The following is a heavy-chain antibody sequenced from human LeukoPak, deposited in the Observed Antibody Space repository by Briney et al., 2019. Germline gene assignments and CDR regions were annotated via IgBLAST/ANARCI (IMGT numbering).Heavy chain of an antibody. J-gene: IGHJ5*02. CDR1: GYSISSGYY. Sequence: SETLSLTCAVSGYSISSGYYWGWIRQPPGKGLECIGSIYHSGSTYYNPSLKSRVTISVDTSKNQFSLKLSSVTAADTAVYYCARDLRGYSYGPWFDPWGQGTLVTVSS. V-gene: IGHV4-38-2*02. D-gene: IGHD5-18*01. CDR3: ARDLRGYSYGPWFDP. CDR2: IYHSGST.